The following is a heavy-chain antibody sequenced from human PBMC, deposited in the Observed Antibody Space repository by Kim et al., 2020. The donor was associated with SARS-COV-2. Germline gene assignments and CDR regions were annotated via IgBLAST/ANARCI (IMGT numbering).Heavy chain of an antibody. J-gene: IGHJ4*02. CDR3: AKEWRVTTQTTGGDFFDS. Sequence: GGSLRLSCVASGFTFTTYTMNWVRQAPGKGLEWVSGISGGGGSTYYADSVKGRFTISRDSSKNTLYLQMNSLRVEDTAVYYCAKEWRVTTQTTGGDFFDSRGQGTLVTVSS. D-gene: IGHD4-17*01. V-gene: IGHV3-23*01. CDR1: GFTFTTYT. CDR2: ISGGGGST.